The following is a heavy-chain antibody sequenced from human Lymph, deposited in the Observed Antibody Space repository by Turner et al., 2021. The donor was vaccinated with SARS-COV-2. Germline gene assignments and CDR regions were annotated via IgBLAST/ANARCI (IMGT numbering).Heavy chain of an antibody. CDR3: AKNEMAIIVVVITLFDY. CDR2: ISGRGYST. J-gene: IGHJ4*02. Sequence: EVQLLESGGGLVQTGGSLRLSCAASGFTFSSYAMSWVRQDPWKVLEWVSTISGRGYSTYYADSVKCRFTISRDNSKNTLFLQMHSLRSEDTSVYYCAKNEMAIIVVVITLFDYWGQGTLVTVSS. D-gene: IGHD3-22*01. V-gene: IGHV3-23*01. CDR1: GFTFSSYA.